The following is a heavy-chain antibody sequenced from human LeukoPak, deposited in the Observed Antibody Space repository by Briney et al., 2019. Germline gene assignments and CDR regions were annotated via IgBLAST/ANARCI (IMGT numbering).Heavy chain of an antibody. CDR3: ARGSGYSYGYHDAFDI. D-gene: IGHD5-18*01. CDR1: GYTFTSYG. J-gene: IGHJ3*02. Sequence: ASVKVSCKASGYTFTSYGISWVRQAPGQGLEWMGRINPNSGGTNYAQKFQGRVTMTRDTSISTAYMELSRLRSDDTAVYYCARGSGYSYGYHDAFDIWGQGTMVTVSS. V-gene: IGHV1-2*06. CDR2: INPNSGGT.